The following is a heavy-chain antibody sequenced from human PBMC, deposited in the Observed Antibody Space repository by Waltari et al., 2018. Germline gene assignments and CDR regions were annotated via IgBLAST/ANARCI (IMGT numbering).Heavy chain of an antibody. D-gene: IGHD3-16*01. Sequence: EVQLVESGGGLVQPGGSLRLSCAASGFIFSGFALLWFRQASGKGLEWVGRIRSKRNNYATAYIASVKGRFTISRDDLKNTAYLQMDSLKTEDTAVYYCQIGSGAFDIWGRGTMVTVSS. V-gene: IGHV3-73*01. CDR3: QIGSGAFDI. CDR2: IRSKRNNYAT. J-gene: IGHJ3*02. CDR1: GFIFSGFA.